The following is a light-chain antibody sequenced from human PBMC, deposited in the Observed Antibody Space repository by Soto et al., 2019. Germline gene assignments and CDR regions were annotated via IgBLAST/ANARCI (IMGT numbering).Light chain of an antibody. CDR2: GAS. V-gene: IGKV3-15*01. CDR1: QSVSSK. Sequence: EILMTQSPVTLSVSPGERATLSCLASQSVSSKLAWYQQKPGQAPRLLIYGASTRATGIPARFSGSGSGTEFTLSISSLQSEDFAVYYWQQYNNWPQTFGQWTKLEIK. J-gene: IGKJ2*01. CDR3: QQYNNWPQT.